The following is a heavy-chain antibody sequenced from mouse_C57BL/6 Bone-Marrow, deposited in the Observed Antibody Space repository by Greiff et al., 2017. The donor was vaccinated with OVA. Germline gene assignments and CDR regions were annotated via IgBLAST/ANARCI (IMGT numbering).Heavy chain of an antibody. V-gene: IGHV5-4*01. CDR3: ARDNGSFYYYAIDY. CDR2: ISDGGSYT. CDR1: GFTFSSYA. J-gene: IGHJ4*01. Sequence: EVKLVESGEGLVKPGGSLKLSCAASGFTFSSYAMSWVRQTPEKRLEWVATISDGGSYTYYPDNVQGRFTISIDNAKNNLYLQMSHLKSEDTAMYYCARDNGSFYYYAIDYWGQGTSVTVSS. D-gene: IGHD1-1*01.